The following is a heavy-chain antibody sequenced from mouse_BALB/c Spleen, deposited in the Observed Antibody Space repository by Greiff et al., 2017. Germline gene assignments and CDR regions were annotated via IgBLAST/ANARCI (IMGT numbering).Heavy chain of an antibody. CDR3: ARSDYYGAMDY. J-gene: IGHJ4*01. V-gene: IGHV5-17*02. D-gene: IGHD1-1*01. CDR2: ISSGSSTI. Sequence: EVKLMESGGGLVQPGGSRKLSCAASGFTFSSFGMHWVRQAPEKGLEWVAYISSGSSTIYYADTVKGRFTISRDNPKNTLFLQMTSLRSEDTAMYYCARSDYYGAMDYWGQGTSVTVSS. CDR1: GFTFSSFG.